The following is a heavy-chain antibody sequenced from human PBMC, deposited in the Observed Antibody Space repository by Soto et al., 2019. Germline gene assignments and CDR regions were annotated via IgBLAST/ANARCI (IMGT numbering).Heavy chain of an antibody. CDR3: ARRYGTTFDY. V-gene: IGHV4-30-2*01. D-gene: IGHD1-7*01. CDR2: IYHSGSI. J-gene: IGHJ4*02. CDR1: GGSISSGGYS. Sequence: SETLSLTCAVSGGSISSGGYSWSWIRQPPGKGLEWIGYIYHSGSIYYNPSLKSRVTISVDRSKNQFSLKLSSVTAADTAVYYCARRYGTTFDYWGQGTLVTVSS.